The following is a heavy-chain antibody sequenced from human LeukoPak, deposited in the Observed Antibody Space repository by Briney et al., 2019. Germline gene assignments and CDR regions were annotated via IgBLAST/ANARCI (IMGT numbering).Heavy chain of an antibody. CDR3: AKRGMSGTKEFDY. D-gene: IGHD1-7*01. CDR1: GFTFSTHG. J-gene: IGHJ4*02. CDR2: ILPSGDKT. V-gene: IGHV3-23*01. Sequence: GGSLRLSCAASGFTFSTHGMSWVRQAPGKGLEWVAAILPSGDKTYYADSVKGRFTISRDNSKTTLYLQMYSLRAEDTAVYFCAKRGMSGTKEFDYWGQGSLVTVSS.